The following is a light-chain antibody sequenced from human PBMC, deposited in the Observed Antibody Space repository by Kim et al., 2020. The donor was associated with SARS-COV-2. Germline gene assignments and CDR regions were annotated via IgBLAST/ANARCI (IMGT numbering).Light chain of an antibody. CDR2: KDT. Sequence: SYELTQPPSVSVSPGQTARITCSGDELPRQYSYWYQQKPGQAPVLVIYKDTERPSGIPERFSGPSSGTTVTLTISGVQAEDEADYYCQSPDSSATYRVFGGGTQLTFL. CDR1: ELPRQY. J-gene: IGLJ3*02. V-gene: IGLV3-25*03. CDR3: QSPDSSATYRV.